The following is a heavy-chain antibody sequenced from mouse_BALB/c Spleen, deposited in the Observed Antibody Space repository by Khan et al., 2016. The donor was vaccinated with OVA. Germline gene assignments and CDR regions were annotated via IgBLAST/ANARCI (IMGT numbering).Heavy chain of an antibody. J-gene: IGHJ2*01. CDR1: GFTFSSYG. CDR2: ISGDSSTI. Sequence: EVKLVESGGGLVQPGGSRKLFCAASGFTFSSYGMHWVRQAPEKGLEWVAYISGDSSTIYYTDTVKGRFTISRAHPKNTLSLQMTSLMSEDTAMYYCATSYSYGYYFDYWVPGTTHTVSS. V-gene: IGHV5-17*02. D-gene: IGHD1-1*01. CDR3: ATSYSYGYYFDY.